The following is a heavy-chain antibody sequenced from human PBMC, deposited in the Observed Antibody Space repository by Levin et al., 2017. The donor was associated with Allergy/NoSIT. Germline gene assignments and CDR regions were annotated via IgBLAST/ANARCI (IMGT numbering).Heavy chain of an antibody. D-gene: IGHD3-22*01. CDR3: AGHRPCQDSGGWGFDY. CDR1: GGSISGYF. Sequence: SETLSLTCTVSGGSISGYFWSWIRQTPGKGLEWIGYIYYSGRTNYNPSLRSRVTISVDTSKNQFSLKLSSVTAADTAVYYCAGHRPCQDSGGWGFDYWGQGTLVTVSS. J-gene: IGHJ4*02. CDR2: IYYSGRT. V-gene: IGHV4-59*08.